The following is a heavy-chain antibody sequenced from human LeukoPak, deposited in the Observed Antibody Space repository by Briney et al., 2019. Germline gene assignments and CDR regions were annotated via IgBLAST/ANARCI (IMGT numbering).Heavy chain of an antibody. CDR3: TRESGSYHGNDY. Sequence: ASVRVSCKASGYTFTGYYMHWVRQAPGQGLEWMGRINPNNGATNYAQKLQGRVTITGDTSVSTAYMELSSLRSDDTAVYYCTRESGSYHGNDYWGQGTLVTVSS. D-gene: IGHD1-26*01. J-gene: IGHJ4*02. CDR1: GYTFTGYY. V-gene: IGHV1-2*06. CDR2: INPNNGAT.